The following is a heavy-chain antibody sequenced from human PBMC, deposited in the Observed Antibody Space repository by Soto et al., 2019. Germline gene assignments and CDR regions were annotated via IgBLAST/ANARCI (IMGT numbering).Heavy chain of an antibody. V-gene: IGHV4-34*12. Sequence: ADTLSLTCAVSVGSFRGYYWSWIRQPPGKGLEWIGEIIHTGSTNYNPSLKSRITISVDTSKKQFSLKLSSVTAADTAVYYCARVGQPPSDYWGQGTLVTVSS. CDR1: VGSFRGYY. CDR3: ARVGQPPSDY. J-gene: IGHJ4*02. CDR2: IIHTGST. D-gene: IGHD2-2*01.